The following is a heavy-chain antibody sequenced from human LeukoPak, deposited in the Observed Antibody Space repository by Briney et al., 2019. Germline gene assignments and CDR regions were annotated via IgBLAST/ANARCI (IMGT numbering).Heavy chain of an antibody. V-gene: IGHV3-30*02. CDR2: IRYDGSNK. CDR3: ARSWYYDSSGYYPKAFDI. Sequence: GGSLRLSCAASGFTFSSYGMHWVRQGPGKGLEWVAFIRYDGSNKYYADSVKGRFTISRDNSKNTLYLQMNSLRAEDTAVYYCARSWYYDSSGYYPKAFDIWGQGTMVTVSS. CDR1: GFTFSSYG. J-gene: IGHJ3*02. D-gene: IGHD3-22*01.